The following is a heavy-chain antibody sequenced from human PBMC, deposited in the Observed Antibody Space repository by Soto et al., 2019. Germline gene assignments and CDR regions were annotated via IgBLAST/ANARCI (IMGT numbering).Heavy chain of an antibody. CDR3: ARLGGYCSSTSCYAGAYYYYYYMDV. CDR1: GGSISSYY. J-gene: IGHJ6*03. V-gene: IGHV4-59*08. CDR2: IYYSGST. Sequence: SETLSLTCTVSGGSISSYYWSWIRQPPGKGLEWIGYIYYSGSTNYNPSLKSRVTISVDTSKNQFSLKLSSVTAADTAVYYCARLGGYCSSTSCYAGAYYYYYYMDVWGKGTTVTVSS. D-gene: IGHD2-2*01.